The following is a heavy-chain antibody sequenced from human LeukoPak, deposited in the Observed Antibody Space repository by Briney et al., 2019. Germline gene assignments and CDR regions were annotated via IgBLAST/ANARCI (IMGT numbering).Heavy chain of an antibody. CDR3: ARDRGYCSGGSCGNDAFDI. CDR1: GFTFSSYS. J-gene: IGHJ3*02. CDR2: ISSRSSTI. V-gene: IGHV3-48*04. D-gene: IGHD2-15*01. Sequence: GGSLRLSCAASGFTFSSYSMNGVRQAPGKGLEWVSYISSRSSTIYYADSVKGRFTISRDNAKNSLYLQMNSLRAEDTAVYYCARDRGYCSGGSCGNDAFDIWGQGTMVTVSS.